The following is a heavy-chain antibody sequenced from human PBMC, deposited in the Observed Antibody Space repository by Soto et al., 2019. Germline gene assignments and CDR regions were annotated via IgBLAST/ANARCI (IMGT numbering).Heavy chain of an antibody. CDR2: IYYSGST. D-gene: IGHD1-20*01. V-gene: IGHV4-31*03. Sequence: ASETLSLTCTVSGGSISSGGYYWSWIRQHPGKGLEWIGYIYYSGSTFYNPALKSRVTISVDTSKNQFSLKLSSVTAADTAVYYCARLNWDGGYWGQGTLVTVS. CDR1: GGSISSGGYY. J-gene: IGHJ4*01. CDR3: ARLNWDGGY.